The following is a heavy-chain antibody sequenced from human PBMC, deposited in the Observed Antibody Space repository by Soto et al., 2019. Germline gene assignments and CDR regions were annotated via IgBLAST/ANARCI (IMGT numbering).Heavy chain of an antibody. Sequence: GGSLRLSCAASGFTFSSYGMHWVRQAPGKGLEWVAVISYDGSNKYYADSVKGRFTISRDNSKNTLYLQMNSLRAEDTAVYYCAKVEIYAAMATFFYGMDVWGQGTTVTVSS. J-gene: IGHJ6*02. V-gene: IGHV3-30*18. CDR2: ISYDGSNK. CDR1: GFTFSSYG. CDR3: AKVEIYAAMATFFYGMDV. D-gene: IGHD3-3*02.